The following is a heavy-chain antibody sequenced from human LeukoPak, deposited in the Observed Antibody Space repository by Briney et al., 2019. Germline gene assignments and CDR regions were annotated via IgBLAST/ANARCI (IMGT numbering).Heavy chain of an antibody. CDR1: GYTFTGYY. V-gene: IGHV1-2*02. CDR2: IDPKSGGT. J-gene: IGHJ5*02. CDR3: ARGVEGIRNRFDP. Sequence: ASVKVSCKASGYTFTGYYMHWVGQPPGQGLGGMGCIDPKSGGTHYAQKFRGRVTMTRDTSISTAYMEVSRLRSDDTAVYYCARGVEGIRNRFDPWGQGTLVTVSS. D-gene: IGHD5-24*01.